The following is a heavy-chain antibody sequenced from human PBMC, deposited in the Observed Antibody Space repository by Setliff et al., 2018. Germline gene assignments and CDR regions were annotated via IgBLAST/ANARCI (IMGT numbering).Heavy chain of an antibody. J-gene: IGHJ4*02. D-gene: IGHD2-21*02. CDR1: GGSISSYY. CDR3: ARDRGGDWVYYFDY. V-gene: IGHV4-59*01. CDR2: IYYSGST. Sequence: SETLSLTCTVSGGSISSYYWSWIRQPPGKGLEWIGYIYYSGSTNYNPSLKSRVTISVDTSKNQFSLKLSSVTAADTAAYYCARDRGGDWVYYFDYWGQGTLVTVSS.